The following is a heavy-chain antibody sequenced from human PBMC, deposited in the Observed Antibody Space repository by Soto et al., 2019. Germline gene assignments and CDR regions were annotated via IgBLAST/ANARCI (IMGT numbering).Heavy chain of an antibody. V-gene: IGHV3-48*01. D-gene: IGHD6-13*01. J-gene: IGHJ6*03. CDR2: ISSSSSTI. Sequence: EVQLVESGGGLVQPGGSLRLSCAASGFTFSSYSMNWVRQAPGKGLEWVSYISSSSSTIYYADSVKGRFTISRDNAKNSLYLQMNSLRAEDTAVYYCARVAYSSSWLVGYYYYYMDVWGKGTTVTVSS. CDR1: GFTFSSYS. CDR3: ARVAYSSSWLVGYYYYYMDV.